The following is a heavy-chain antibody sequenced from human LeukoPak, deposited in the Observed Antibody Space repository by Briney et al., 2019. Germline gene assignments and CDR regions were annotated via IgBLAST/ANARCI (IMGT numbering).Heavy chain of an antibody. J-gene: IGHJ4*02. D-gene: IGHD1-26*01. CDR2: IHYSGIT. CDR3: ATVGVVDN. Sequence: SETLSLTCNVSGGSISSSDSFWGWIRQPPGKGLEWIGNIHYSGITYYNPSLKSRVTISVDTSKNHFSLKLRSVTAADTAVYFCATVGVVDNWGQGTLVAVSS. V-gene: IGHV4-39*02. CDR1: GGSISSSDSF.